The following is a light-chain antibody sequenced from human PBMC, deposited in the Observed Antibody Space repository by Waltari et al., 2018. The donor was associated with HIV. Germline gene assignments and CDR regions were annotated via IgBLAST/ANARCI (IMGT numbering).Light chain of an antibody. Sequence: QSALTQPPSASGSAGQSVTISCTGTSSDVGGYNYVSWYHQHPGKAPKLMIFEVSKRPAGVPDRFAGAKSGNTASRTVAGLQAEDEADYFCSSYAGSNNWVFGGGTKLTVL. CDR2: EVS. V-gene: IGLV2-8*01. CDR1: SSDVGGYNY. CDR3: SSYAGSNNWV. J-gene: IGLJ2*01.